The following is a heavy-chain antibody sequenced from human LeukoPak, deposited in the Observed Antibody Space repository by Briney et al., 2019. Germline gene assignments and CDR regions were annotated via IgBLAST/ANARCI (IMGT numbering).Heavy chain of an antibody. CDR2: IYYSGST. D-gene: IGHD6-19*01. Sequence: PGGSLRLSCAASGFTFSSFSMIWVRQPPGKGLEWIGSIYYSGSTYYNPSLKSRVTISADTSKNQFSLKLSSVTAADTAVYYCANIPQSSGWYEYFQHWGQGTLVTVSS. CDR3: ANIPQSSGWYEYFQH. J-gene: IGHJ1*01. V-gene: IGHV4-39*01. CDR1: GFTFSSFS.